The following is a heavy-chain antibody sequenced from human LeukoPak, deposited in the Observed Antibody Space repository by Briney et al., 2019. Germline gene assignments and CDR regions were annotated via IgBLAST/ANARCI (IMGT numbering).Heavy chain of an antibody. Sequence: ASVKVSCKASGYTFTGYYMHWVRQAPGQGLEWMGWINPNSGGTNYAQKFQGRVTMTRDTSISTAYMELSRLRSDDTAVYYCARASKLSFSAFDYWGQGTLVTVSS. J-gene: IGHJ4*02. CDR1: GYTFTGYY. D-gene: IGHD2-15*01. CDR2: INPNSGGT. V-gene: IGHV1-2*02. CDR3: ARASKLSFSAFDY.